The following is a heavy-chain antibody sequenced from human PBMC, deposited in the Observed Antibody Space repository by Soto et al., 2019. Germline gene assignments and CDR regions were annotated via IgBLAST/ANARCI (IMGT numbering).Heavy chain of an antibody. D-gene: IGHD3-10*01. CDR2: ISWNSVSI. J-gene: IGHJ6*02. Sequence: GGSLRLSCAASGFNFSDYGMHWVRQAPGKGLEWVSSISWNSVSIGYADSVKGRFTISRDNAKNSLYLQMNSLRAEDTALYYCAKDMENGYNTSYYYGMDVWGQGTRVTVSS. V-gene: IGHV3-9*01. CDR1: GFNFSDYG. CDR3: AKDMENGYNTSYYYGMDV.